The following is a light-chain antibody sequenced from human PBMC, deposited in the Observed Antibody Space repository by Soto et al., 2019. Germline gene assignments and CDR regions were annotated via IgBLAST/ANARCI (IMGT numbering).Light chain of an antibody. J-gene: IGKJ3*01. CDR1: DAISNY. Sequence: DIQMTQSPSSLSASVGDRVTITCQASDAISNYLNWYQQKPGKAPKVLIYDASHLESGVPSRFSGGGSGTDFTFTISSLQAEDIATYYCQQYANLPLTFGPGTKVDIK. V-gene: IGKV1-33*01. CDR3: QQYANLPLT. CDR2: DAS.